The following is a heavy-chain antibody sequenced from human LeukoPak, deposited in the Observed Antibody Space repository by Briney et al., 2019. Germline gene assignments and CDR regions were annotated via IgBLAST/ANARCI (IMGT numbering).Heavy chain of an antibody. D-gene: IGHD4-17*01. J-gene: IGHJ4*02. CDR2: INPSGGST. V-gene: IGHV1-46*01. Sequence: ASVKVSCKASGYTFSGFYIYWVRQAPGQGLEWMGIINPSGGSTSYAQKFQGRVTMTRDMSTSTGYMELSSLRSEDTAVYYCARLDYGDYVVDYWGQGTLVTVSS. CDR1: GYTFSGFY. CDR3: ARLDYGDYVVDY.